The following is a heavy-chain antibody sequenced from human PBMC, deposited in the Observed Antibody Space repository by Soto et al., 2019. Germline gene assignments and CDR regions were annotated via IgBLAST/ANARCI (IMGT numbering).Heavy chain of an antibody. CDR2: ISYDGSNK. CDR3: AKTPRDSHIDY. D-gene: IGHD3-22*01. Sequence: PGGSLRLSCAASGFTFSSYGMHWVRQAPGKGLEWVAVISYDGSNKYYADSVKGRFTISRDNSKNTLYLQMNSLRAEDTAVYYCAKTPRDSHIDYWGQGTQVTVSS. CDR1: GFTFSSYG. V-gene: IGHV3-30*18. J-gene: IGHJ4*02.